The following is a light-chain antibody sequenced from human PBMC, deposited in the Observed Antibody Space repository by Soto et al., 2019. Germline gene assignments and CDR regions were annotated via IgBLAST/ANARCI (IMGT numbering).Light chain of an antibody. J-gene: IGLJ1*01. Sequence: QSVLTQPASVSGSPGQSITISCTGTSSDVGGYNYVSWYQQHPGKAPKLMIYDVSKRPSGVPDRFSGSKSGNTASLTISGLQADDEADYYCCSYAGSFIYVFATGTKLTVL. V-gene: IGLV2-11*01. CDR3: CSYAGSFIYV. CDR1: SSDVGGYNY. CDR2: DVS.